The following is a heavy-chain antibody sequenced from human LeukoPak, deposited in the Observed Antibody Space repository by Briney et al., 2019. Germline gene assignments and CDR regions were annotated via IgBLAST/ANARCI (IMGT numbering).Heavy chain of an antibody. CDR3: ARKGGTRGPLNY. CDR1: GFSFGSYW. J-gene: IGHJ4*02. V-gene: IGHV3-7*01. Sequence: GGSLRLSCAASGFSFGSYWMSWVRQAPGKGLEWVANIKQDGSETYYVDSVKGRFTISRDNAKNSLFLQMNSLTAEDTAVYYCARKGGTRGPLNYWGQGTLVTVSS. D-gene: IGHD2-8*01. CDR2: IKQDGSET.